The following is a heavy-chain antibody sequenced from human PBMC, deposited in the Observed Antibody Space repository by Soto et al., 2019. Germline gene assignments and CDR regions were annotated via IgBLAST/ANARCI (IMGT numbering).Heavy chain of an antibody. J-gene: IGHJ6*02. D-gene: IGHD6-13*01. CDR3: ARDSWGIAAAGRAEGGMDV. CDR1: GFTFSSYG. Sequence: QVQLVESGGGVVQPGRSLRLSCAASGFTFSSYGMHWVRQAPGKGLEWVAVIWYDGSNKYYADSVKGRFTISRDNSKNTLYLQMNSLRAEDTAVYYCARDSWGIAAAGRAEGGMDVWGQGTTVTVSS. V-gene: IGHV3-33*01. CDR2: IWYDGSNK.